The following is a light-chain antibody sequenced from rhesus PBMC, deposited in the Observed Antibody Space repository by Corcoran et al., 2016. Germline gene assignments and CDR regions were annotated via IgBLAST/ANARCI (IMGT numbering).Light chain of an antibody. CDR1: QSVSTN. J-gene: IGKJ4*01. CDR3: QQDNIWPRT. Sequence: EIVVTQSPATLSLSPGERVTLSCRASQSVSTNLAWPHQKPGQAPNHPIYSATNRATGLPDRFSGRGSGTEFTLTISTLEPEYVGVYYCQQDNIWPRTFGGGTKVELK. V-gene: IGKV3-42*01. CDR2: SAT.